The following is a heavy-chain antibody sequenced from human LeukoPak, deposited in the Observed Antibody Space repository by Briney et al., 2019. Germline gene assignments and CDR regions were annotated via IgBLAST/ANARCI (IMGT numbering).Heavy chain of an antibody. CDR2: ISSSSSYI. J-gene: IGHJ4*02. D-gene: IGHD2-8*02. V-gene: IGHV3-21*01. CDR1: GFTFSSYS. Sequence: GGSLRLSCAASGFTFSSYSMNWVRQAPGKGLEWVSSISSSSSYIYYADSVKGRFTISRDNAKNSLYLQMNSLRAEDTAVYYCAKVAAGFCTGGFCFSAFDYWGQGTLVTVSS. CDR3: AKVAAGFCTGGFCFSAFDY.